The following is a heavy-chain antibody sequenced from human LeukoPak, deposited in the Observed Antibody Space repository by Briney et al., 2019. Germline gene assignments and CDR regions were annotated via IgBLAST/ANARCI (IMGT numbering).Heavy chain of an antibody. D-gene: IGHD6-6*01. CDR3: ARSINNWFDP. CDR2: IHCSGNT. V-gene: IGHV4-39*01. CDR1: GGSISSSYYY. Sequence: PSETLSLTCTVSGGSISSSYYYWGWIRQSPGKGLEWIGSIHCSGNTYYNPSLKSRVTISVDTSKTQFSLKLSSVTAADTAVYYCARSINNWFDPWGQGTLVTVSS. J-gene: IGHJ5*02.